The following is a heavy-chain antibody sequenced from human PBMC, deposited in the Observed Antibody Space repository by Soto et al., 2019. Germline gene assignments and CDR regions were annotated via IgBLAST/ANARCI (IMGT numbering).Heavy chain of an antibody. V-gene: IGHV3-33*01. CDR3: ARDGGCRDGYTVGCNWFDP. CDR2: IFYDGSNK. CDR1: GFTFSSYG. J-gene: IGHJ5*02. D-gene: IGHD5-12*01. Sequence: GGSLRLSCAASGFTFSSYGMHWVRQAPGKGLEWVAVIFYDGSNKYYAVSVKGRFTISRDNSKNTLYLQMNSLRAEDTAVYYCARDGGCRDGYTVGCNWFDPWGQGTLVTVSS.